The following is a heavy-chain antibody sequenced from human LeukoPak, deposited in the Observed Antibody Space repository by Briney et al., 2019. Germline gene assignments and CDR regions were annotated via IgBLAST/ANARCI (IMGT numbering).Heavy chain of an antibody. J-gene: IGHJ3*02. Sequence: VASVKVSCKASGGTFSNYAISWVRQAPGQGLEWMGGIIPIFDTANYAQKFQGRVTITADESTTTAYMELSSLRSDDTAVYYCARGDYYDFRRGAFDIWGQGTLVTVSS. D-gene: IGHD3-3*01. V-gene: IGHV1-69*13. CDR3: ARGDYYDFRRGAFDI. CDR2: IIPIFDTA. CDR1: GGTFSNYA.